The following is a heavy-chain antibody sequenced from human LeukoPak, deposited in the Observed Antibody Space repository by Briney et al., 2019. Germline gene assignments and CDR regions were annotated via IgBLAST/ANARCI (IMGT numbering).Heavy chain of an antibody. Sequence: ASVNVSCKASGYTFTSYYIHWVRQAPGQGLEWVGLINPSGGSTSYAQKFQGRVTMTRDTSTSTVYMELSSLRSEETALYYCARESTWNDYWGQGTLVTVSS. CDR1: GYTFTSYY. CDR2: INPSGGST. J-gene: IGHJ4*02. V-gene: IGHV1-46*01. D-gene: IGHD2/OR15-2a*01. CDR3: ARESTWNDY.